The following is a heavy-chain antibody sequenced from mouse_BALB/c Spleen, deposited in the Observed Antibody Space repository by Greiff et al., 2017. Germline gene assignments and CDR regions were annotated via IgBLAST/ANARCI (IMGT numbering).Heavy chain of an antibody. V-gene: IGHV1-54*01. CDR1: GYAFTNYL. CDR2: INPGSGGT. Sequence: QVQLQQSGAELVRPGTSVKVSCKASGYAFTNYLIEWVKQRPGQGLEWIGVINPGSGGTNYNEKFKGKATLTADKSSSTAYMQLSSLTSDDSAVYFCARSYGYFDYWGQGTTLTVSS. J-gene: IGHJ2*01. D-gene: IGHD1-1*01. CDR3: ARSYGYFDY.